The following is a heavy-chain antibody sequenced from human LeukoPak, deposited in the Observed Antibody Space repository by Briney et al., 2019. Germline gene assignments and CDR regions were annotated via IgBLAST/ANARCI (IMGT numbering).Heavy chain of an antibody. V-gene: IGHV4-39*01. J-gene: IGHJ4*02. CDR1: GGSISNSSYY. Sequence: PSETLSLTCTVSGGSISNSSYYWGWIRQPPGKGLEWIGSIYYSGSTYYNPSLKSRVTISVDTSKNQFSLKLSSVTAADTAVYYCARLGYCSSTSCFHFDYWGQGTLVTVSS. D-gene: IGHD2-2*01. CDR3: ARLGYCSSTSCFHFDY. CDR2: IYYSGST.